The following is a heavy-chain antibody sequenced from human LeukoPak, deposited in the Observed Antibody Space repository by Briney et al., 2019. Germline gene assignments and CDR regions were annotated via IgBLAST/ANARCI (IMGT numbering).Heavy chain of an antibody. CDR3: ASESGVVVAATGRQDY. Sequence: GGSLRLSCAASGFTFSSYSMNWVRQAPGKGLEWVSYISSSSSTIYYADSVKGRFTISRDNAKNSLYLQMNSLRAEDTAVYYCASESGVVVAATGRQDYWGQGTLVTVSS. CDR1: GFTFSSYS. CDR2: ISSSSSTI. J-gene: IGHJ4*02. V-gene: IGHV3-48*01. D-gene: IGHD2-15*01.